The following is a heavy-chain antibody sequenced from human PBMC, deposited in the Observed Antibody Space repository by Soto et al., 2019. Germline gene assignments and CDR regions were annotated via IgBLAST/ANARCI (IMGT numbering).Heavy chain of an antibody. V-gene: IGHV3-33*01. CDR3: AGGSGGDTGTDYYDP. CDR2: IRYDGTNK. D-gene: IGHD1-1*01. CDR1: GFTFIGYG. J-gene: IGHJ5*02. Sequence: QVQLVESGGGVVQPGRSLTLSCAASGFTFIGYGMHWVRQTPGKGLEWVAFIRYDGTNKYYVDSVKGRFTISRDNSKNTLGLQMDSLRADDTAVYYCAGGSGGDTGTDYYDPWGQGTLVTVSS.